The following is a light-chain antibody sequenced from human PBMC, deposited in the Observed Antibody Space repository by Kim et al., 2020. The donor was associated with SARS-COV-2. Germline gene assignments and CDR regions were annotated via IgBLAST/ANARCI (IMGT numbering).Light chain of an antibody. Sequence: EIVLTQSPGTLSLSPGESAILSCRASQSVTSSYLAWYQHKPGQAPRLLIYGASSRATGIPDRFSGSGSGTDFTLTISRLEPEDFAVYYCQQYASSQIFGQGTKLEI. J-gene: IGKJ2*01. CDR3: QQYASSQI. V-gene: IGKV3-20*01. CDR1: QSVTSSY. CDR2: GAS.